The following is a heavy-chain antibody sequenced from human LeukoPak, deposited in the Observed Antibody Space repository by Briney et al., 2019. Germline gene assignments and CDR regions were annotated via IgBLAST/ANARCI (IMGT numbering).Heavy chain of an antibody. CDR3: ASPPWLVPIDY. CDR2: ISSSSSYI. J-gene: IGHJ4*02. CDR1: GFTFSSYS. D-gene: IGHD6-19*01. V-gene: IGHV3-21*01. Sequence: PGGSLRLSCAASGFTFSSYSMNWVRQAPGKGLEWVSSISSSSSYIYYADSVKGRFTISRDNAKNSLYLQMNSLGAEDTAVYYCASPPWLVPIDYWGQGTLVTVSS.